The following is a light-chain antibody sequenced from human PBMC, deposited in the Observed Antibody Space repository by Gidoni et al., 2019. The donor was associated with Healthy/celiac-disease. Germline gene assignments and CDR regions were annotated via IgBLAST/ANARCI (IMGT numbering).Light chain of an antibody. J-gene: IGLJ2*01. V-gene: IGLV3-1*01. CDR3: QAWDSSIVV. CDR2: QDS. Sequence: YELTQPPAASVPPGQTASITCSGDKLGDKYACWYQQKPGQSPVLVIYQDSKRPSGIPERFSGSNSGNTATLTISGTQAMDEADYYCQAWDSSIVVFGGGTKLTVL. CDR1: KLGDKY.